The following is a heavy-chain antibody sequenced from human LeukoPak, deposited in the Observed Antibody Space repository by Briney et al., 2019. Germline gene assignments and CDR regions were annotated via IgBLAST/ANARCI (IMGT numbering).Heavy chain of an antibody. CDR3: ARHKDYGYYFDY. Sequence: SETLSLTCTVSGVSISSSSYYWGWIRQPPGKGLEWVGSIYYSGSTYYSSSLKRLAIISVDTSKNQFSLKLSSVTAADTAVYYCARHKDYGYYFDYWGQGALVTVSS. CDR2: IYYSGST. J-gene: IGHJ4*02. D-gene: IGHD4-17*01. CDR1: GVSISSSSYY. V-gene: IGHV4-39*01.